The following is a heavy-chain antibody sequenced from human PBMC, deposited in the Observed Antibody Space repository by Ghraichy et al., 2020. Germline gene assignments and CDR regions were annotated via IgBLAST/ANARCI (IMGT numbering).Heavy chain of an antibody. CDR1: GLTFSSYG. V-gene: IGHV3-33*01. CDR2: IWYDGSNK. Sequence: GGSLRLSCAASGLTFSSYGMHWVRQAPGKGLEWVAVIWYDGSNKYYADSVKGRFTISRDNSKNTLYLQMNSLRAEDTAVYYCARDHEGVHSVLWDYFDYWGQGTLVTVSS. J-gene: IGHJ4*02. D-gene: IGHD2-21*01. CDR3: ARDHEGVHSVLWDYFDY.